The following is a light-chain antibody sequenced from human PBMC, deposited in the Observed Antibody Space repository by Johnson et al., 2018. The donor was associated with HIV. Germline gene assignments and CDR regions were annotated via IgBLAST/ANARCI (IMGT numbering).Light chain of an antibody. CDR3: GAWDTSLSAGGV. CDR1: SSNIGNNY. CDR2: KNN. J-gene: IGLJ1*01. V-gene: IGLV1-51*02. Sequence: HSVLTQPPSVSAAPGQKVAISCSGSSSNIGNNYVSWYQQLPGTPPKLIIFKNNERPSGIPDRFSGSKSGTSATLGITGLQTGDEADYYCGAWDTSLSAGGVFGTGTNVTVL.